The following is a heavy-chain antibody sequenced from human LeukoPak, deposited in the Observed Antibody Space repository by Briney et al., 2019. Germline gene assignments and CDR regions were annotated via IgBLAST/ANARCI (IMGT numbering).Heavy chain of an antibody. CDR1: GFTFSLHG. J-gene: IGHJ4*02. D-gene: IGHD3-10*01. Sequence: PGGSLRLSCAASGFTFSLHGFHWVRQAPGKGLEWVAVIWYDGSQKYYRDSVKGRFTISRDDSKNTLFLQMNSLRVEDTAVYYCARDAGKLESGTAHFDYWGQGSLVTVPS. CDR3: ARDAGKLESGTAHFDY. CDR2: IWYDGSQK. V-gene: IGHV3-33*01.